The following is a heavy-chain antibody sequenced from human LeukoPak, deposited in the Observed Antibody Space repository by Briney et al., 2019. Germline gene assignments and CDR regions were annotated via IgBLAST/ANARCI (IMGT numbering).Heavy chain of an antibody. CDR3: AREMPPSRIVVVPAAMEGFDP. Sequence: SETLSLTCTVSGASISSYYWSWIRQPPGKGLEWIGYIYYSGSTNYNPSLKSRVTISVDTSKNQFSLRLSSVTAADTAVYYCAREMPPSRIVVVPAAMEGFDPWGQGTLVTVSS. CDR2: IYYSGST. V-gene: IGHV4-59*01. J-gene: IGHJ5*02. D-gene: IGHD2-2*01. CDR1: GASISSYY.